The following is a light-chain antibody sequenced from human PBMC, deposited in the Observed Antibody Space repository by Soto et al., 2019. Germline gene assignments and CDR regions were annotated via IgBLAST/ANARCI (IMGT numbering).Light chain of an antibody. V-gene: IGLV2-23*02. J-gene: IGLJ3*02. CDR3: FSYAGSSTWV. CDR1: RSDIGSYNS. Sequence: QSVLTQPASVSGSPGQSITISCTGTRSDIGSYNSIAWYQQHPGKAPRVMILGVTKRPSGISNRFSGSKSGFTASLTISGVQAEDEADYFCFSYAGSSTWVFGGGTKLTVL. CDR2: GVT.